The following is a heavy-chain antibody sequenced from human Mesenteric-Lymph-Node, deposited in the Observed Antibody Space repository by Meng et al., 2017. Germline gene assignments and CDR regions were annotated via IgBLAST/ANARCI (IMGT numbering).Heavy chain of an antibody. J-gene: IGHJ3*02. CDR2: ISAYNGNT. CDR1: GYTFTSYG. D-gene: IGHD4-23*01. V-gene: IGHV1-18*01. Sequence: ASVKVSCKASGYTFTSYGISWVRQAPGQGLEWMGWISAYNGNTNYAQKLQGRVTMTTDTSTSTAYMELRSLRSDDTAVYYCARDFSSAYYGGNSGSPFDIWGQGTMVTVSS. CDR3: ARDFSSAYYGGNSGSPFDI.